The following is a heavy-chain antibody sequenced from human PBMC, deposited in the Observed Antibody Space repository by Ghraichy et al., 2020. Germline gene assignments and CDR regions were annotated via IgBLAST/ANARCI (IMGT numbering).Heavy chain of an antibody. D-gene: IGHD5-18*01. CDR3: ARPGGGYSYGFDY. CDR1: GFTFSDHY. V-gene: IGHV3-72*01. CDR2: TRNKANSYTT. Sequence: GGSLRLSCAASGFTFSDHYMDWVRQAPGKGLEWVGRTRNKANSYTTEYAASVKGRFTISRDDSKNSLYLQMNSLKTEDTAVYYCARPGGGYSYGFDYWGQGTLVTVCS. J-gene: IGHJ4*02.